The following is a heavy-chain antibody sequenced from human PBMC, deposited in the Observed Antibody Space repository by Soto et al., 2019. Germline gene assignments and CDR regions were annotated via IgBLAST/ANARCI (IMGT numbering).Heavy chain of an antibody. D-gene: IGHD6-6*01. CDR2: LNQDGSTI. V-gene: IGHV3-7*01. J-gene: IGHJ4*02. CDR3: ARIGYSSSSLDY. CDR1: GLTFSNYW. Sequence: GSLRLSCVASGLTFSNYWMTWVRQAPGKGLEWVANLNQDGSTIYYLDSVKGRFTVSRDNAKNSQYLQMNSLRAEDTAVYYCARIGYSSSSLDYWGQGTLVTVSS.